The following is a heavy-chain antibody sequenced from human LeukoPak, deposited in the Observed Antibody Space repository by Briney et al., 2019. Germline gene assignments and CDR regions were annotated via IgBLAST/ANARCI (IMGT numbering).Heavy chain of an antibody. V-gene: IGHV1-2*02. J-gene: IGHJ3*02. CDR3: ARDAKAVAGWGAFDI. D-gene: IGHD6-19*01. CDR1: GYTFTDYY. Sequence: GASVKVSCKASGYTFTDYYMHWVRQAPGQGLEWMGWINPNSGGTNYAQKFQGRVTMTRDTSISTAYMELSRLRSDDTAVYYCARDAKAVAGWGAFDIWGQGTMVTVSS. CDR2: INPNSGGT.